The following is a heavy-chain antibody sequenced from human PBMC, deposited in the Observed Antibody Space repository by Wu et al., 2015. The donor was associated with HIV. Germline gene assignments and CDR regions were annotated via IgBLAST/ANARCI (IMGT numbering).Heavy chain of an antibody. CDR1: GYTLTELS. CDR2: FDPEDGET. Sequence: QVQLVQSGAEVKKPGASVKVSCKVSGYTLTELSMHWVRQAPGKGLEWMGGFDPEDGETIYAQKFQGRVTMTEDTSTDTAYMELSSLRSEDTAVYYCAMARCGSSTSCYGGGLDFQHWGQGTLVTVSS. CDR3: AMARCGSSTSCYGGGLDFQH. D-gene: IGHD2-2*01. V-gene: IGHV1-24*01. J-gene: IGHJ1*01.